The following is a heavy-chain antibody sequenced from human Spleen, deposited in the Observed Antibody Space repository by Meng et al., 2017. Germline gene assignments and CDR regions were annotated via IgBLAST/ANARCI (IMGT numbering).Heavy chain of an antibody. CDR1: GFTFTTYV. CDR3: ARAQDDYGDPVPDF. D-gene: IGHD4-17*01. J-gene: IGHJ4*02. V-gene: IGHV3-30*03. CDR2: VSSDVYKK. Sequence: VQLVASGGGVVHPGGSWRLSCSASGFTFTTYVINWVRQAPGRGLEWVAAVSSDVYKKHYADSVKGRFTILRDNSKRMVYLRLDYLRPDDTAIYYCARAQDDYGDPVPDFWGQGTLVTVSS.